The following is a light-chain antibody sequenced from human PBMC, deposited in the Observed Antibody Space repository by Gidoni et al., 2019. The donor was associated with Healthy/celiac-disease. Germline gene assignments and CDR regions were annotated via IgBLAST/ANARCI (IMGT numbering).Light chain of an antibody. CDR1: QSVLYSSNNKNY. V-gene: IGKV4-1*01. CDR3: QQYYSTPRT. CDR2: WES. Sequence: DIVLTQSPDSLAVSLGERATINCKSSQSVLYSSNNKNYLAWYQQKPGQPPKLLLYWESTRESGVPDRFSGSGSGTAFTLSNSSLQAEDVAVYYCQQYYSTPRTFGQGTKVEIK. J-gene: IGKJ1*01.